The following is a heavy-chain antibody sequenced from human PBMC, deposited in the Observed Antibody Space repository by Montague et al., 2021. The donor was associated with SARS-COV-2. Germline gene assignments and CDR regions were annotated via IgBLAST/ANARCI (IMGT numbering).Heavy chain of an antibody. D-gene: IGHD1-14*01. CDR3: ARETMTADASDI. CDR1: GASVGSSD. J-gene: IGHJ3*02. CDR2: FYSVGST. V-gene: IGHV4-59*02. Sequence: SETLSLTCTVSGASVGSSDWGWIRQSPGKGLEWIGYFYSVGSTDYNPSLKSRATISRDTSKNQFSLKVGSVTAADTAVYYCARETMTADASDIWGQGTMVTVSS.